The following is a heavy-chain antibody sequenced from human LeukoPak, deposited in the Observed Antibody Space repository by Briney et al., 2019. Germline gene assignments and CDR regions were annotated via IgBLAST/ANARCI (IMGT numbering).Heavy chain of an antibody. V-gene: IGHV3-74*01. Sequence: GGSLRLSCAASGFTFSSYWMHWVRQAPGKGLVWVSRINTDGSSTSYADSVKGRFTISRDNAKNTLYLQVNSLRAEDTAVYYCASREYYYDSSGYYPSFGYWGQGTLVTVSS. CDR1: GFTFSSYW. D-gene: IGHD3-22*01. J-gene: IGHJ4*02. CDR2: INTDGSST. CDR3: ASREYYYDSSGYYPSFGY.